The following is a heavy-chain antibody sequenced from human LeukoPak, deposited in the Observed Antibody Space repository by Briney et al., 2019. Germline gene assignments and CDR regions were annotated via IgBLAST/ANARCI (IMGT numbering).Heavy chain of an antibody. J-gene: IGHJ4*02. V-gene: IGHV4-34*01. CDR1: GGSFSGYY. CDR3: ARVPGGLEWADFDY. Sequence: PSETLSLTCAVYGGSFSGYYWSWIRQPPGKGLEWIGEINHSGSTNYNPSLKSRVTISVDTSKNQFSLKLSSVTAADTAVYYCARVPGGLEWADFDYWGQGTLVTVSS. D-gene: IGHD3-3*01. CDR2: INHSGST.